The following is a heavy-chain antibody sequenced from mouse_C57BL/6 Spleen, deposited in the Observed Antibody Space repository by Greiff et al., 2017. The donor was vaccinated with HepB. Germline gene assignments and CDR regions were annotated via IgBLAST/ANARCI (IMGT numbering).Heavy chain of an antibody. V-gene: IGHV5-17*01. Sequence: EVKLVESGGGLVKPGGSLKLSCAASGFTFSDYGMHWVRQAPEKGLEWVAYISSGSSTISYADTVKGRFTISRDNAKNTLFLQMTSLRSEDTAMYYCARDYGSSYVRYYAMDYWGQGTSVTVSS. D-gene: IGHD1-1*01. CDR2: ISSGSSTI. CDR3: ARDYGSSYVRYYAMDY. J-gene: IGHJ4*01. CDR1: GFTFSDYG.